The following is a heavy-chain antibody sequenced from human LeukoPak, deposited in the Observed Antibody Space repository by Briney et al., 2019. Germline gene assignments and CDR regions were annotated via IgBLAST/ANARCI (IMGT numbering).Heavy chain of an antibody. CDR3: ATDDFWSGYTFDY. V-gene: IGHV3-23*01. J-gene: IGHJ4*02. CDR1: GFTFSSYA. Sequence: GGSLRLSCAASGFTFSSYAMSWVRQAPGKGLEWVSAISGSGGSTYYADSVKGRFTISRDNSKNTLYPQMNSLRAEDTAVYYCATDDFWSGYTFDYWGQGTLVTVSS. D-gene: IGHD3-3*01. CDR2: ISGSGGST.